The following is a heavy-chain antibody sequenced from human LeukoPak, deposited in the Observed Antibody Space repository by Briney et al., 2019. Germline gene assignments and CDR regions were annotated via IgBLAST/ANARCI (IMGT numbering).Heavy chain of an antibody. CDR2: ISSSGSTI. CDR3: AKAGVVPAANYYLYYMDV. CDR1: GFTFSDYY. V-gene: IGHV3-11*04. D-gene: IGHD2-15*01. J-gene: IGHJ6*03. Sequence: GGSLRLSCAASGFTFSDYYMSWIRQAPGKGLEWVSYISSSGSTIYYADSVKGRFTISRDTSKNTLYLQMNSLRAEDTAVYYCAKAGVVPAANYYLYYMDVWGKGTTVTVS.